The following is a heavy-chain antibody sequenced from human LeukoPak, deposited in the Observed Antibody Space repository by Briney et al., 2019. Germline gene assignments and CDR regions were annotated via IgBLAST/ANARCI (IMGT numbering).Heavy chain of an antibody. Sequence: GGSLRLSCEASGVTFSNYWMSWVRQAPGMGPEWLANIKQDGTEKFYMASVRDRFTISRDNAKSSLYLQMNSLRVEDTVVYYCARDCGGGAPCFDSWGQGTLVTVSS. J-gene: IGHJ4*02. CDR3: ARDCGGGAPCFDS. CDR1: GVTFSNYW. CDR2: IKQDGTEK. V-gene: IGHV3-7*03. D-gene: IGHD3-16*01.